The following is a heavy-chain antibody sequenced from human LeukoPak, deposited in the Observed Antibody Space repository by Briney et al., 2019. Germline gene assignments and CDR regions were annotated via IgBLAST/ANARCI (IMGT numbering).Heavy chain of an antibody. Sequence: SDTLSLICTLSGRSITSRSGFNSGWIRQSPGKGLEWICSIHHSGTTYYRLSLRSRLTISVDSSKNRFSLRLSSVTAADTSVYFCARLPIGFPNWFDLWGEGTLVTVSS. V-gene: IGHV4-39*01. J-gene: IGHJ5*02. CDR1: GRSITSRSGFN. CDR2: IHHSGTT. CDR3: ARLPIGFPNWFDL.